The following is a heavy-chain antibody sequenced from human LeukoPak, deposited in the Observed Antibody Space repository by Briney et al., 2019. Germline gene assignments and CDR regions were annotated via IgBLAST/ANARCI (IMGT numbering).Heavy chain of an antibody. CDR3: ARDLISGYYDSSGCLDY. D-gene: IGHD3-22*01. J-gene: IGHJ4*02. CDR1: GGTFSSYG. V-gene: IGHV1-18*01. CDR2: ISAYNGNT. Sequence: ASVKVSCKASGGTFSSYGISWVRQAPGQGLEWMGWISAYNGNTNYAQKLQGRVTMTTDTSTSTAYMELRSLRSDDTAVYYCARDLISGYYDSSGCLDYWGQGTLVTVSS.